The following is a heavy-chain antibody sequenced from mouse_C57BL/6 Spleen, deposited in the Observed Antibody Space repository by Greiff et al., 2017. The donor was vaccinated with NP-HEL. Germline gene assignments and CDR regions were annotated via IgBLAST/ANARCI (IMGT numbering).Heavy chain of an antibody. CDR1: GYTFTSYW. J-gene: IGHJ2*01. D-gene: IGHD1-1*01. CDR3: ARRTVVATKDFDY. V-gene: IGHV1-50*01. Sequence: QVQLKQSGAELVKPGASVKLSCKASGYTFTSYWMQWVKQRPGQGLEWIGEIDPSDSYTNYNQKFKGKATLTVDTSSSTAYMQLSSLTSEDSAVYYCARRTVVATKDFDYWGQGTTLTVSS. CDR2: IDPSDSYT.